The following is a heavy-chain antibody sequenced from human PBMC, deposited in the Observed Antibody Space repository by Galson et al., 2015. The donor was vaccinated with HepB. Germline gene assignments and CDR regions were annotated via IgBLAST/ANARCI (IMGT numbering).Heavy chain of an antibody. CDR2: ISGSGGVT. V-gene: IGHV3-23*01. CDR1: GLTFSNYA. D-gene: IGHD4-23*01. Sequence: ALRLSCAASGLTFSNYAMSWVRQAPGKGLEWVSSISGSGGVTYHADCGKGRFTTSRDNSQNTLYLQMNSLRAEDTAIYYCAKQRHGGGIYDYWGQGTLVTVSS. CDR3: AKQRHGGGIYDY. J-gene: IGHJ4*02.